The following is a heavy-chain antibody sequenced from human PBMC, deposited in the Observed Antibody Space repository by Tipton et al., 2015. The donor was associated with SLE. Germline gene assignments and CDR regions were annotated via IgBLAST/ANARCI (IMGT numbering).Heavy chain of an antibody. J-gene: IGHJ6*02. V-gene: IGHV3-21*01. CDR3: ARDKCSSISCPYYYGMDV. D-gene: IGHD2-2*01. CDR2: ISSSSSYI. CDR1: GFTFSSYS. Sequence: SLRLSCAASGFTFSSYSMNWVRQAPGKGLEWVSSISSSSSYIYYADSVKGRFTISRDNAKNSLYLQMNSLRAEDTAVYYCARDKCSSISCPYYYGMDVWGQGTTVTVSS.